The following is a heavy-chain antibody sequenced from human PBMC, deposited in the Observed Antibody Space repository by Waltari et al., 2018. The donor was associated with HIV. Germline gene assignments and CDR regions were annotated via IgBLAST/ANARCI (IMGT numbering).Heavy chain of an antibody. CDR3: AREWRATSWYQGGFDY. D-gene: IGHD1-20*01. CDR1: GDSISSSTYY. CDR2: VHHSGST. Sequence: QLQLQESGPGLVKPSETLSLTCTVSGDSISSSTYYWGWVRQPPGKGLEWIGSVHHSGSTFYNPSLKSRVTISVDTSNNQVSLKLTSVTAADTAVFYCAREWRATSWYQGGFDYWGQGTLVTVSS. J-gene: IGHJ4*02. V-gene: IGHV4-39*02.